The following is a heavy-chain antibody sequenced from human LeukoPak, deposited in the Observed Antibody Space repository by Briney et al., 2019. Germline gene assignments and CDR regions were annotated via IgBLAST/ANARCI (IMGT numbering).Heavy chain of an antibody. CDR2: IGGSGVDT. CDR3: ARGLQLWLY. J-gene: IGHJ4*02. D-gene: IGHD5-18*01. CDR1: GFTFSSYA. V-gene: IGHV3-23*01. Sequence: QPGESLRLSCAASGFTFSSYAMSWVRQAPGKGLEWVSGIGGSGVDTYYADSVKGRFTISGDNSKNTLYLQMNSLRAEDAAVYSCARGLQLWLYWGQGTLVTVSS.